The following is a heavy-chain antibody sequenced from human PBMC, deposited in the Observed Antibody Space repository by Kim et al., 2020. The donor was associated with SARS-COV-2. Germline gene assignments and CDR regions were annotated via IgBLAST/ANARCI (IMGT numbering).Heavy chain of an antibody. CDR1: GFTFSSYA. CDR2: ISGSGGST. D-gene: IGHD6-19*01. J-gene: IGHJ4*02. V-gene: IGHV3-23*01. CDR3: AKTPFYLAANFDY. Sequence: GGSLRLSCAASGFTFSSYAMSWVRQAPEKEQEWVSAISGSGGSTYYADSVKGRFTISRDNSKNTLYLQMNSLRAEDTAVYYCAKTPFYLAANFDYWGQGTLVTVSS.